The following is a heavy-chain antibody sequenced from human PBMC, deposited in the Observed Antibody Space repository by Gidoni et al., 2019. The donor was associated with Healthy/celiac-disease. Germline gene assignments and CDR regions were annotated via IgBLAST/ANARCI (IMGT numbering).Heavy chain of an antibody. D-gene: IGHD5-18*01. V-gene: IGHV3-23*01. CDR2: ISGSGGST. CDR1: GFTFRGYA. Sequence: EVQLLVSGGGLVQPGGSLRLSCAASGFTFRGYAMSWVRQAPGKGLEWVSAISGSGGSTYYADAVKGRFTIARDNSKNTLYLQMNSLRAEDTAVYYCAKGWGYSYGTFDYWGQGTLVTVSS. CDR3: AKGWGYSYGTFDY. J-gene: IGHJ4*02.